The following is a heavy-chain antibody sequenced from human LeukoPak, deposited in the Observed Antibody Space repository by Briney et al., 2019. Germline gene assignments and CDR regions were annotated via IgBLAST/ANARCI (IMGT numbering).Heavy chain of an antibody. J-gene: IGHJ4*02. CDR2: INHSGST. CDR3: AREVNYDYVWGSYRYDY. Sequence: SETLSLTCAVYGGSFSGYYWSWIRPPPGKGLEWIGEINHSGSTNYNPSLKSRVTMSVDTSKNQFSLKLSSVTAADTAVYYCAREVNYDYVWGSYRYDYWGQGTLVTVSS. CDR1: GGSFSGYY. D-gene: IGHD3-16*02. V-gene: IGHV4-34*01.